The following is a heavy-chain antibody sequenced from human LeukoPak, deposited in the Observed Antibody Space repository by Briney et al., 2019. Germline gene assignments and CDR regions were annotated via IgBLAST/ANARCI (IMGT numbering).Heavy chain of an antibody. Sequence: PGGSLRLSCAASGFTFSSYAMSWVRQAPGKGLEWVSAISGSGGSTYYADSVKGRFTISRDNSKNTLYLQMNSLRAEDTAVYYCAKVVGSPYSSSWYYPYYYYYGMDVWGQGTTVTVSS. CDR2: ISGSGGST. CDR1: GFTFSSYA. V-gene: IGHV3-23*01. D-gene: IGHD6-13*01. J-gene: IGHJ6*02. CDR3: AKVVGSPYSSSWYYPYYYYYGMDV.